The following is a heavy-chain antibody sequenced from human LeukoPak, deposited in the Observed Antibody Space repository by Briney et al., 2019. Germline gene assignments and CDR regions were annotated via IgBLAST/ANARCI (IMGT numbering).Heavy chain of an antibody. Sequence: SETLSLTCTVSGGPITTYYLSWIRQSAGMGLGWIGRISGSGVITYNPSLKSRVILSLDTSNNHFSLKLISVTAADTAVYYCARDSGTTGEVKFDPWGQGMLVTVSS. CDR3: ARDSGTTGEVKFDP. V-gene: IGHV4-4*07. CDR2: ISGSGVI. J-gene: IGHJ5*02. D-gene: IGHD3-10*01. CDR1: GGPITTYY.